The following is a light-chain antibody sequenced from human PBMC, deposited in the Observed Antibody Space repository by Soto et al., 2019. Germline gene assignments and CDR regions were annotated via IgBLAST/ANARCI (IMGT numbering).Light chain of an antibody. V-gene: IGLV2-14*01. CDR2: DVS. J-gene: IGLJ2*01. CDR1: SSDVGGYNY. CDR3: SPYTSSSTHVV. Sequence: QSALTQPASVSGSPGQSITISCTGTSSDVGGYNYVSWYQQHPGKAPKLMIYDVSNRPSGVSDRFSGSKSGNTASLTISGLQASDEADYYRSPYTSSSTHVVFGGGTKLTVL.